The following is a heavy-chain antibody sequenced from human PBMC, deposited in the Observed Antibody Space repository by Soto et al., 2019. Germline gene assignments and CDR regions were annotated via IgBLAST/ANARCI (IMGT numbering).Heavy chain of an antibody. CDR2: IYWDDDK. CDR3: VQSRCGGVCLQSYSSHSYYGLDV. D-gene: IGHD2-21*02. J-gene: IGHJ6*02. Sequence: SGPTLVNPTQTLTLTCTFSGFSLSTTGVGVGWIRQPPGKALEWLALIYWDDDKRYNPSLNSRLTITKDTSKNQVVLAMTNVDPVDTATYYCVQSRCGGVCLQSYSSHSYYGLDVWGQRPGSPST. V-gene: IGHV2-5*02. CDR1: GFSLSTTGVG.